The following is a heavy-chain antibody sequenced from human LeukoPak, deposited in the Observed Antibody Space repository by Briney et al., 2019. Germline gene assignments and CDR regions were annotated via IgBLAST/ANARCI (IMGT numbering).Heavy chain of an antibody. CDR3: ARHGAAHLLYYYDY. Sequence: PSETLSLTCTVSGGSISSFYWSWIRQPPGKGLEWIGYIYYSGSTNYNPSLKSRVTISVDTSKNQFSLNLSSVTAADTAVYYCARHGAAHLLYYYDYWGQGTLVTVS. V-gene: IGHV4-59*08. CDR1: GGSISSFY. J-gene: IGHJ4*02. CDR2: IYYSGST. D-gene: IGHD2/OR15-2a*01.